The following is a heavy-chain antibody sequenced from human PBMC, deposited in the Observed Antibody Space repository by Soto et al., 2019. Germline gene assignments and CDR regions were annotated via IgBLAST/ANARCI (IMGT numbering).Heavy chain of an antibody. D-gene: IGHD6-13*01. CDR1: GFTFSSYG. Sequence: QPGGSLRLSCAASGFTFSSYGMHWVRQAPGKGLEWVAVISYDGSNKYYADSVKGRFTISRDNSKNTLYLQMNSLRAEDTAVYYCAKTGGSSWHYYYYGMDVWGQGTTVTVSS. CDR2: ISYDGSNK. CDR3: AKTGGSSWHYYYYGMDV. J-gene: IGHJ6*02. V-gene: IGHV3-30*18.